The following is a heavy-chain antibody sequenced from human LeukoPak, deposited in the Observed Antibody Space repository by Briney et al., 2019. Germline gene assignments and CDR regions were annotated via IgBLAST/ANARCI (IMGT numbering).Heavy chain of an antibody. CDR2: INDSGST. J-gene: IGHJ4*02. CDR1: GGSFSGYY. V-gene: IGHV4-34*01. D-gene: IGHD6-19*01. CDR3: ARARRIAVAGPKRGFDY. Sequence: PSETLSLTCAVYGGSFSGYYWSWIRPPPGKGLEWVGEINDSGSTDSNTSLKSRVTISVDSSKNQSTPKLSSVPAADTAGHYCARARRIAVAGPKRGFDYWGQGTLVTVSS.